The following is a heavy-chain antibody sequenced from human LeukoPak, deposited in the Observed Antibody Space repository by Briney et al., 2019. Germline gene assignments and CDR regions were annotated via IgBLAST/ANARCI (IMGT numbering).Heavy chain of an antibody. CDR1: GGSFSGYY. D-gene: IGHD3-3*01. CDR2: INHSGST. J-gene: IGHJ5*02. Sequence: PSETLSLTCAVYGGSFSGYYWSWIRQPPGKGLEWIGEINHSGSTNYNPSLKSRVTISVDTSKNQFSLKLSFVTAADTAVYYCARDPDFWSGYYKVAWFDPWGQGTPVTVSS. V-gene: IGHV4-34*01. CDR3: ARDPDFWSGYYKVAWFDP.